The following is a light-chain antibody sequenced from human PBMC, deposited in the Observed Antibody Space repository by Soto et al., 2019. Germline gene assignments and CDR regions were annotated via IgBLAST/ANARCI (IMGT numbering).Light chain of an antibody. CDR1: QSISTW. V-gene: IGKV1-5*03. Sequence: IQMTQSPSTLSASVGDRVTITCGASQSISTWLAWYQQKPGKDPNLLSDKASYLASWVPSRGSGGGSGTEFTLTISRLEPEDVALYYGQQHDILPITVGQGTRLEIK. CDR3: QQHDILPIT. J-gene: IGKJ5*01. CDR2: KAS.